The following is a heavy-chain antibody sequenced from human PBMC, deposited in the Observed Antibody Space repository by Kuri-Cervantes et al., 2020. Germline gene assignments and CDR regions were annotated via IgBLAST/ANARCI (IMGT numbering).Heavy chain of an antibody. CDR3: ARDFGSRAYDI. CDR2: IKTDGSST. CDR1: GFIFSNSA. D-gene: IGHD3-10*01. V-gene: IGHV3-74*01. Sequence: GESLKISCAASGFIFSNSAMSWFRQGPGKGLAWVAQIKTDGSSTSYADSVKGRFIISRDNARNTLYLEMNSLRTEDTAVYYCARDFGSRAYDIWGQGTMVTVSS. J-gene: IGHJ3*02.